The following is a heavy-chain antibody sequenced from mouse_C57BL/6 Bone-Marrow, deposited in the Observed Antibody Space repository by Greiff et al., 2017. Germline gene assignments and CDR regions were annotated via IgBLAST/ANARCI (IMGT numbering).Heavy chain of an antibody. V-gene: IGHV5-6*01. CDR3: ARDYGSSPFAY. J-gene: IGHJ3*01. CDR2: ISSGGSYT. Sequence: EVQGVESGGDLVKPGGSLKLSCAASGFTFSSYGMSWVRQTPDKRLEWVATISSGGSYTYYPDSVKGRFTISRDNAKNTLYLQMSSLKSEDTAMYYCARDYGSSPFAYWGQGTLVTVSA. CDR1: GFTFSSYG. D-gene: IGHD1-1*01.